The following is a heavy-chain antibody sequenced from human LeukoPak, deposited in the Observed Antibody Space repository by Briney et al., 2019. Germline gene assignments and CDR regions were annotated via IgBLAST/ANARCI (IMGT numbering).Heavy chain of an antibody. D-gene: IGHD6-13*01. J-gene: IGHJ6*03. V-gene: IGHV1-2*02. CDR1: GYTFTGYY. Sequence: ASVKVSCKASGYTFTGYYMHWVRQAPGQGLEWMGWINPNSGGTNYAQKLQGRVTMTTDTSTSTAYMELRSLRSDDTAVYYCARGVASQQYYYMDVWGKGTTVTVSS. CDR2: INPNSGGT. CDR3: ARGVASQQYYYMDV.